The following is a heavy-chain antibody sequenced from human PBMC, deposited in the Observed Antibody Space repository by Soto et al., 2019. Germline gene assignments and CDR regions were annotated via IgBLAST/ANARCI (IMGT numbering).Heavy chain of an antibody. CDR1: GYTFTTYA. Sequence: ASVKVSCKASGYTFTTYAMHWVRQAPGQRPEWMGWIHAGNGNTKYSQNFQGRVTITRDTSASTGYLELSRLRSEDTAVYYCARESGGIGWYYLGYWGGGTRVTVSS. CDR2: IHAGNGNT. D-gene: IGHD6-19*01. J-gene: IGHJ4*02. CDR3: ARESGGIGWYYLGY. V-gene: IGHV1-3*01.